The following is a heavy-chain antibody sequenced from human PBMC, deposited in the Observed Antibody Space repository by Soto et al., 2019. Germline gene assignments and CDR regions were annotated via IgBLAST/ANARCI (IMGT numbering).Heavy chain of an antibody. V-gene: IGHV3-53*01. Sequence: EVQLVESGGGLIQPGGSLRLSCAVSGLTVSDNYMTWVRQAPGKGLEWVSVIYSGGSTYHADSVKDRFTISRDTSKNTLYLQMNSLRAEDTAVYYCASPPYDYDSFGYLGNWGQGALVTVSS. D-gene: IGHD3-22*01. CDR1: GLTVSDNY. J-gene: IGHJ4*02. CDR2: IYSGGST. CDR3: ASPPYDYDSFGYLGN.